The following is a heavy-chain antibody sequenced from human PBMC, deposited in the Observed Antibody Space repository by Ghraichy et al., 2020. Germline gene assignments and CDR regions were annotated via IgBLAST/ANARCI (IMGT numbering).Heavy chain of an antibody. CDR3: AKSRESGYKRQYYFDH. D-gene: IGHD3-3*01. Sequence: GGSLRLSCAASGFAFSSYGLSWVRQAPGQGLEWVSNIRDNGGKTYYADSVKGRFTISRDNSKSTVYLQMNGLRAADTAIYYCAKSRESGYKRQYYFDHWGQGTLVSVSS. J-gene: IGHJ4*02. V-gene: IGHV3-23*01. CDR2: IRDNGGKT. CDR1: GFAFSSYG.